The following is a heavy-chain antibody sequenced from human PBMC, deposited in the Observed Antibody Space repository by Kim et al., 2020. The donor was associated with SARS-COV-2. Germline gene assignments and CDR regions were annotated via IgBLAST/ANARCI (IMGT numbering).Heavy chain of an antibody. D-gene: IGHD3-10*01. J-gene: IGHJ4*02. V-gene: IGHV4-39*01. Sequence: TPTLKSPVTISVDKSKNQFSLKLSSVTAADTAVYYCAPLVFYGTAGYFDYWGQGTLVTVSS. CDR3: APLVFYGTAGYFDY.